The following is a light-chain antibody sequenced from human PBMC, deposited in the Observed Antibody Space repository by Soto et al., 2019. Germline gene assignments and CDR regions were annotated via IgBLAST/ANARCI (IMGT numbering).Light chain of an antibody. Sequence: SYELTQPPSVSVSPGQTARLTCSGDALPKQYAYWYQQKPGQAPVLVIYKDSERPSGIPERFSGSSSGTTVTLTISGVQAEDEADYYCQSADSSGTYTVFGGGTKVTVL. CDR2: KDS. J-gene: IGLJ2*01. V-gene: IGLV3-25*03. CDR1: ALPKQY. CDR3: QSADSSGTYTV.